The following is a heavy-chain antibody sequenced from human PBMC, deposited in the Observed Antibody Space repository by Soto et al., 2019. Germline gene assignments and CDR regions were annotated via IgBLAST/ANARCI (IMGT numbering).Heavy chain of an antibody. Sequence: QVQLVESGGGVVQPGRSMRLSCAASGFTFSSYAMHWVRQAPGKGLEWVAVISYDGSNKYYADSVKGRFTISRDNSKNTLYLQMNSLRAEDTAVYYCARDRGQWLDYFDYWGQGTLVTVSS. J-gene: IGHJ4*02. CDR3: ARDRGQWLDYFDY. CDR2: ISYDGSNK. V-gene: IGHV3-30-3*01. D-gene: IGHD6-19*01. CDR1: GFTFSSYA.